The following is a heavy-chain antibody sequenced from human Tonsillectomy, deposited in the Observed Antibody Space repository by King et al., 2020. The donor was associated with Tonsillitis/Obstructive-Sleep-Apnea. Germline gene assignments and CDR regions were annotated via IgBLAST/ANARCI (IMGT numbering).Heavy chain of an antibody. D-gene: IGHD2-8*01. CDR1: GGSISGSSYY. J-gene: IGHJ5*02. CDR3: AALEWLYWFDP. V-gene: IGHV4-39*01. Sequence: MQLQESGPGLVKPSETLSLTYAVSGGSISGSSYYWGWIRQPPGKGLEWIGSIYYSGSTYHNPSLKSRVTISVDTCKNQFSLKLTSVTAADTAAYYCAALEWLYWFDPWGQGTLVTVSP. CDR2: IYYSGST.